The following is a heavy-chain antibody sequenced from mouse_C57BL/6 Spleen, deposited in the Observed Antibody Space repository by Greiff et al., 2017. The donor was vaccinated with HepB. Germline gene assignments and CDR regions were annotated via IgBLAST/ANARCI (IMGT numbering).Heavy chain of an antibody. CDR2: IRNKANGYTT. Sequence: EVQRVESGGGLVQPGGSLSLSCAASGFTFTDYYMSWVRQPPGKALEWLGFIRNKANGYTTEYSASVKGRFTISRDNSQSILYLQMNALGAEDSATYYCASSTGYYFDYWGQGTTLTVSS. D-gene: IGHD4-1*02. V-gene: IGHV7-3*01. J-gene: IGHJ2*01. CDR3: ASSTGYYFDY. CDR1: GFTFTDYY.